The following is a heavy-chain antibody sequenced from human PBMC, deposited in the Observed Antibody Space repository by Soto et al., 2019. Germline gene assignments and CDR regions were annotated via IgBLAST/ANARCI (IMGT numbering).Heavy chain of an antibody. CDR3: ARTPDI. CDR2: IYHSGST. Sequence: QLQLQESGSGLVKPSQTLSLTCAVSGGSISSGGYSWSWIRQPPGKGLEWIGYIYHSGSTYYNPSPXSXXTISEDRSTNQFSLKLSSVTAADTAVYYCARTPDIWGQGTMVTVSS. CDR1: GGSISSGGYS. V-gene: IGHV4-30-2*01. J-gene: IGHJ3*02.